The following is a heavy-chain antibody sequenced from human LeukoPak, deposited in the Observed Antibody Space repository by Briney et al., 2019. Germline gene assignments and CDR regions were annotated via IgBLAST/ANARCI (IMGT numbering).Heavy chain of an antibody. V-gene: IGHV4-34*01. CDR2: INHSGST. Sequence: SETLSLTCAVYGGSFNGYYWSWIPQPPGKGLEWSGEINHSGSTNYNPSLKSRVTISVDTSKNQFSLKLSSVTAADTAVYYCARGGSHDFQNNYYYYGMDVWGQGTTVTVSS. CDR1: GGSFNGYY. D-gene: IGHD3-3*01. J-gene: IGHJ6*02. CDR3: ARGGSHDFQNNYYYYGMDV.